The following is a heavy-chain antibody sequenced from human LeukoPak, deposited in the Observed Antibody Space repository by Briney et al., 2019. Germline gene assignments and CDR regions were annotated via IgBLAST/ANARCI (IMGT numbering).Heavy chain of an antibody. V-gene: IGHV3-23*01. D-gene: IGHD5-18*01. CDR1: GFTFSSHG. Sequence: GGSLRLSCAASGFTFSSHGMCWVRQAPGRGLEWVSSISIGGDTTYSDSVKGRFTISRDNSKNTLYLQLDSLRAEDTAIYYCAKEIQPNDCWGQGTLVTVSS. CDR3: AKEIQPNDC. J-gene: IGHJ4*02. CDR2: ISIGGDTT.